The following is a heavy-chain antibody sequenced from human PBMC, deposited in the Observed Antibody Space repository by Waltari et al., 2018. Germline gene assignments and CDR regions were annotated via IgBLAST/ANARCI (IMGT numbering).Heavy chain of an antibody. Sequence: QVQLQESVPGLVKPSQTLSLTCTVSVGSITRGGYYWSWICQHPGKGLEWIGYIYYSGSTYYNPSLKSRVTISVDTSKNQFSLKLSSVTAADTAVYYCASGQGDGLSDYWGQGTLVTVSS. CDR2: IYYSGST. CDR1: VGSITRGGYY. V-gene: IGHV4-31*03. J-gene: IGHJ4*02. D-gene: IGHD3-10*01. CDR3: ASGQGDGLSDY.